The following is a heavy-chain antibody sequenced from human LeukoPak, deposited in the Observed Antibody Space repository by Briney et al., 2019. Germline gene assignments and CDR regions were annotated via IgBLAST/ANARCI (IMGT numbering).Heavy chain of an antibody. V-gene: IGHV3-53*01. Sequence: GGSLRLSCAASGFTVSSNYMSWVRQAPGKGLEWVSVIYSGGSTYYADSVKGRFTISRDNSKNTLYLQMNSLRAEDTAVYYCARLAVYVWGSHNFDYWGQGTLVIVSS. D-gene: IGHD3-16*01. CDR1: GFTVSSNY. J-gene: IGHJ4*02. CDR3: ARLAVYVWGSHNFDY. CDR2: IYSGGST.